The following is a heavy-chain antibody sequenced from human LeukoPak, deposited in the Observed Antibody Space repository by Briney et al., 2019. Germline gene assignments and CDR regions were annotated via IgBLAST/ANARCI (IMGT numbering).Heavy chain of an antibody. Sequence: ASVKVSCKASGYTFTSYGISWVRQAPGQGLEWMGWIGAYNGNTNYAQKLQGRVTMTTDTSTSTAYMELRSLRSDDTAVYYCARDVGCSSTSCYAHFDYWGQGTLVTVSS. D-gene: IGHD2-2*01. J-gene: IGHJ4*02. V-gene: IGHV1-18*04. CDR2: IGAYNGNT. CDR3: ARDVGCSSTSCYAHFDY. CDR1: GYTFTSYG.